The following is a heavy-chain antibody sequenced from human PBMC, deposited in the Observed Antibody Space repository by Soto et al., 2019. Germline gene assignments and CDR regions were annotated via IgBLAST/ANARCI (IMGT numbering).Heavy chain of an antibody. V-gene: IGHV5-51*01. J-gene: IGHJ6*02. D-gene: IGHD7-27*01. CDR2: IYPEDSEV. CDR1: GYSFSSYW. CDR3: ARHMGTGHPYYFSYGLDV. Sequence: GESLKISCKGFGYSFSSYWIGWVRQMPGKGLEWMGFIYPEDSEVAYSPSFQGQVTISADKSTSTAYLKWSSLKASDTAMYYCARHMGTGHPYYFSYGLDVWGQGTTVTAP.